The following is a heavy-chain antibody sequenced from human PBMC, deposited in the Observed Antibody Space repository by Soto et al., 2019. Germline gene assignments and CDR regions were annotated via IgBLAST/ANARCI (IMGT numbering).Heavy chain of an antibody. Sequence: EVQLLESGGGLVQPGGSLRLSCAASGFTFSSYAMSWVRQAPGKGLEWVSAISGSGGSTYYADSVKGRFTISRDNSKNTLYLQMNSLRAEDTAVYYCAKVSRGMVRGEPKGDDYWGQGTLVTVSS. D-gene: IGHD3-10*01. J-gene: IGHJ4*02. CDR1: GFTFSSYA. V-gene: IGHV3-23*01. CDR2: ISGSGGST. CDR3: AKVSRGMVRGEPKGDDY.